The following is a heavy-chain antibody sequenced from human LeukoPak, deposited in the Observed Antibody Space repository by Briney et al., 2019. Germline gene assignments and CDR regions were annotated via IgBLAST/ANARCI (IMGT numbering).Heavy chain of an antibody. Sequence: SETLSLTCAVYGGSFSGYYWSWIRQPPGKGLEWIGEINHSGSTNYNPSLKSRVTISVDTSKNQFSLKLSSVTAADTAVYYCARGFRRYFDWLSHGYYYYGMDVWGQGTTVTVSS. J-gene: IGHJ6*02. D-gene: IGHD3-9*01. CDR3: ARGFRRYFDWLSHGYYYYGMDV. V-gene: IGHV4-34*01. CDR2: INHSGST. CDR1: GGSFSGYY.